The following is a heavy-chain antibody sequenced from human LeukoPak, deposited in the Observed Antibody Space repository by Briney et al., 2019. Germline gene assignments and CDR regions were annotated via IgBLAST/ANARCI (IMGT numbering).Heavy chain of an antibody. CDR1: GFTFSNYA. Sequence: GGSLRLSCAASGFTFSNYAMSCVRQAPGKGLEWVSAITGGGSGIYYADSMKSRFTISRDNSKNTLYLQINSLRAEDTAVYYCAKWGDYDVLTGYYVSDYWGQGTLVTVPS. J-gene: IGHJ4*02. CDR3: AKWGDYDVLTGYYVSDY. V-gene: IGHV3-23*01. D-gene: IGHD3-9*01. CDR2: ITGGGSGI.